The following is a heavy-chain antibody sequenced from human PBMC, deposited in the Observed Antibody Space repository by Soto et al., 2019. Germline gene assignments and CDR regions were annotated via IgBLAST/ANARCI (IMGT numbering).Heavy chain of an antibody. J-gene: IGHJ4*02. V-gene: IGHV3-7*05. CDR2: IKQDGSEK. Sequence: GGSLRLSCAASGFTFSSYWMSWVRQAPGKGLEWVANIKQDGSEKYYVDSVKGRFTISRDNSKNTLYLQMNSLRAEDTAVYYCARARYSPGRGYFDYWGQGTLVTVSS. D-gene: IGHD5-18*01. CDR1: GFTFSSYW. CDR3: ARARYSPGRGYFDY.